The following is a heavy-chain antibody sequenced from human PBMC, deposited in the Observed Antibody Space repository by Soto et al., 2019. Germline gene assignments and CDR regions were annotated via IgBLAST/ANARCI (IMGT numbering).Heavy chain of an antibody. D-gene: IGHD2-15*01. CDR1: GFTFSSYA. V-gene: IGHV3-30-3*01. CDR2: ISYDGSNK. J-gene: IGHJ3*02. CDR3: ARDRDGGNDAFDI. Sequence: QVQLVESGGGVVQPGRSLRLSCAASGFTFSSYAMHWVRQAPGKGLEWVAVISYDGSNKYYADSVKGRFTISRDNSKNTLSLQMNSLRAEDTAVYYCARDRDGGNDAFDIWGQGTMVTVSS.